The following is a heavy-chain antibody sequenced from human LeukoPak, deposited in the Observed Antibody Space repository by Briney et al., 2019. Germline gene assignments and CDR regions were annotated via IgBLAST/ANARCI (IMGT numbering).Heavy chain of an antibody. D-gene: IGHD6-6*01. CDR2: ISTYNDDR. Sequence: ASVKVSCKASGYTFTTYAIHWVRQAPVQRLEWMGWISTYNDDRKYSPKFQGTVTITTDTSASTAYLELSSLRSEDTAVYYCARDRSSFSYAFDIWGQGTMVTVSS. CDR1: GYTFTTYA. CDR3: ARDRSSFSYAFDI. V-gene: IGHV1-3*04. J-gene: IGHJ3*02.